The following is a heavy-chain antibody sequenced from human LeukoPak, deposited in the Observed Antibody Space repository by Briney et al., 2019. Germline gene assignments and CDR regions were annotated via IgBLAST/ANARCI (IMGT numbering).Heavy chain of an antibody. D-gene: IGHD1-1*01. CDR3: ANNWNDGYFDY. J-gene: IGHJ4*02. CDR2: ISSSGSTI. CDR1: GFTFSSYE. Sequence: GGSLRLSCAASGFTFSSYEMNWVRQAPGKGLEWVSYISSSGSTIYYADSVKGRFTISRDNAKNSLYLQMNSLRAEDTAVYYCANNWNDGYFDYWGQGTLVTVSS. V-gene: IGHV3-48*03.